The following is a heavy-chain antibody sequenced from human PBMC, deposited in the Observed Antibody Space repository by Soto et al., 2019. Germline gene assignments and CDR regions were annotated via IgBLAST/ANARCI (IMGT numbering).Heavy chain of an antibody. CDR3: AKVYCSGGSCYRYYYYGMDV. D-gene: IGHD2-15*01. V-gene: IGHV3-23*01. J-gene: IGHJ6*02. CDR1: GFTFSSYA. Sequence: GSLRLSCAASGFTFSSYAMSWVRQAPGKGLEWVSAISGSGGSTYYADSVKGRFTISRVNSKNTLYPQMNSLRAEDTAVYYCAKVYCSGGSCYRYYYYGMDVWGQGTTVTVSS. CDR2: ISGSGGST.